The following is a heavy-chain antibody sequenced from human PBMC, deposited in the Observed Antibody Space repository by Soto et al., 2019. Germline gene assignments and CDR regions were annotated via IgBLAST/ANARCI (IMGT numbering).Heavy chain of an antibody. CDR1: GFTFSSYS. CDR3: ASQPDCTNGVCSLEDYYYYMDV. J-gene: IGHJ6*03. Sequence: GGSLKLSFAAPGFTFSSYSMNWFRQAPGKGLEWVSSISSSSSYIYYADSVKGRFTISRDNAKNSLYLQMNSLRAEDTAVYYCASQPDCTNGVCSLEDYYYYMDVWGKGTTVTVSS. CDR2: ISSSSSYI. D-gene: IGHD2-8*01. V-gene: IGHV3-21*01.